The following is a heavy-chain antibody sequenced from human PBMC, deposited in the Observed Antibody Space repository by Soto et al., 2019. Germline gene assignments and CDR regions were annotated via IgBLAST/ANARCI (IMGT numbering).Heavy chain of an antibody. Sequence: ASVKVSCKSSGYTFTSYAMHWVRQAPGQRLEWMGWINAGNGNTKYSQKFQGRVTITRDTSASTAYMELSSLRSEDTAVYYCARDLSTVTTYYYYYMDVWGKGTTVTVSS. CDR3: ARDLSTVTTYYYYYMDV. D-gene: IGHD4-17*01. CDR2: INAGNGNT. V-gene: IGHV1-3*01. CDR1: GYTFTSYA. J-gene: IGHJ6*03.